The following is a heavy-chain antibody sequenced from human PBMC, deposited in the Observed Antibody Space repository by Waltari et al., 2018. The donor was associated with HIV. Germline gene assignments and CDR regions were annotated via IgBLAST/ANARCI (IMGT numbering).Heavy chain of an antibody. CDR1: GGSISSYY. D-gene: IGHD6-13*01. J-gene: IGHJ4*02. Sequence: QVQLQESGPGLVKPSETLSLTCTVSGGSISSYYWSWIRQPPGKGLEWIGYIYYSGSTNYNPSLKSRVTISVDTSKNQFSLKLSSVTAADTAVYYCARTGVKPLFDYWGQGTLVTVSS. CDR3: ARTGVKPLFDY. V-gene: IGHV4-59*01. CDR2: IYYSGST.